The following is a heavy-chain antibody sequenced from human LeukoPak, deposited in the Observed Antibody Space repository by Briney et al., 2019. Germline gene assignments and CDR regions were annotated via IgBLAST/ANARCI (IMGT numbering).Heavy chain of an antibody. CDR3: TTETEDY. Sequence: GGSLRLSCAASGFTFSNAWMSWVRQAPGKGLEWVGRIKSKTDGRTTDYAAPVKGRFTISRDDSKNTLYLQMNSLKTEDTAVYYCTTETEDYWGQGTLVTVSS. V-gene: IGHV3-15*01. CDR2: IKSKTDGRTT. CDR1: GFTFSNAW. J-gene: IGHJ4*02.